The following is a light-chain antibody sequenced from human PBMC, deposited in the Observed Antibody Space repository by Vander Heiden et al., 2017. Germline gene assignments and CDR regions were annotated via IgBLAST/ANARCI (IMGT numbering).Light chain of an antibody. V-gene: IGKV3-11*01. Sequence: EIVLTQSPATLSLSPGERATLSCRASQSVSSYLAWYQQKPGQAPRLLIYDASNRATGIPARFSGSGYGTDFTLTISSLEPEDFAVYYCQQRSNWRWVTFGGGTKVEIK. CDR2: DAS. J-gene: IGKJ4*01. CDR1: QSVSSY. CDR3: QQRSNWRWVT.